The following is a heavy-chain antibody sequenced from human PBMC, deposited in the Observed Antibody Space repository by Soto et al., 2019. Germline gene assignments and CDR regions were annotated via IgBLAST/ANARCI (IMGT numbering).Heavy chain of an antibody. J-gene: IGHJ4*02. CDR2: ISWNSGSI. V-gene: IGHV3-9*01. CDR1: GFTFDDYA. CDR3: AKDKARDGYNFDY. Sequence: EVQLVESGGGLVQPGTSLRLSCAASGFTFDDYAMHWVRQAPGKGLEWVSGISWNSGSIGYADSVKGRFTISRDNAKNSLYLQMNSLRAEDTALYHCAKDKARDGYNFDYWGQGTLVTVSS. D-gene: IGHD5-12*01.